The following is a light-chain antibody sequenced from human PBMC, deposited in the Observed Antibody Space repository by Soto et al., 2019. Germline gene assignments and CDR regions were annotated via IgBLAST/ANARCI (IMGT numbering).Light chain of an antibody. CDR3: QVWDSSSDHYV. V-gene: IGLV2-14*03. J-gene: IGLJ1*01. CDR2: EVS. CDR1: SSDVGAYIY. Sequence: QSALTQPASVSGSPGQSITISCTGTSSDVGAYIYVSWYQQLPGKAPKLIIYEVSNRPSGVSDRFSGSKSGNTASLTISGLQAEDEAEYYCQVWDSSSDHYVFGTGTKVTVL.